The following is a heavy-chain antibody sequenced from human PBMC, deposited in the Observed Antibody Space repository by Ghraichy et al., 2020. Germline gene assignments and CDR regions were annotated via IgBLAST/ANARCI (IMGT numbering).Heavy chain of an antibody. CDR1: GGSVSSVSYS. J-gene: IGHJ6*02. V-gene: IGHV4-61*01. D-gene: IGHD2-8*01. CDR2: VHYRGST. Sequence: SETLSLTCTVSGGSVSSVSYSWIWIRQPPGKGLEWIGYVHYRGSTNYNPSLRSRLTVSVDTSKNQISLNLRSVTAADAAVYYCARATNPNFYSYYAMDVWGQGTTVTVSS. CDR3: ARATNPNFYSYYAMDV.